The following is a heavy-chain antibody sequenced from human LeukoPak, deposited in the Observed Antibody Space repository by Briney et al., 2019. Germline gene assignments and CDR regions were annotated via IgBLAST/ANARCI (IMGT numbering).Heavy chain of an antibody. CDR3: ATTGVDYYFDY. CDR2: IKQDGSEK. Sequence: GGSLRLSCAASGFTFSAYSMNWVRQAPGKGLEWVANIKQDGSEKYYVDSVKGRFTISRDNAKNSLYLQMNSLRAEDTAVYYCATTGVDYYFDYWGQGTLVTVSS. V-gene: IGHV3-7*01. J-gene: IGHJ4*02. D-gene: IGHD1-14*01. CDR1: GFTFSAYS.